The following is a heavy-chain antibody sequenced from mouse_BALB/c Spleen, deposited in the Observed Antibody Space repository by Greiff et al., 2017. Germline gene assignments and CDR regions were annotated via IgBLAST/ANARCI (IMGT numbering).Heavy chain of an antibody. Sequence: EVKLQESGPGLVKPSQSLSLTCTVTGYSITSDYAWNWIRQFPGNKLEWMGYISYSGSTSYNPSLKSRISITRDTSKNQFFRQLNSVTTEDTATYYCARLEHYFDCWGQGTTLTVSS. CDR1: GYSITSDYA. J-gene: IGHJ2*01. CDR2: ISYSGST. CDR3: ARLEHYFDC. V-gene: IGHV3-2*02.